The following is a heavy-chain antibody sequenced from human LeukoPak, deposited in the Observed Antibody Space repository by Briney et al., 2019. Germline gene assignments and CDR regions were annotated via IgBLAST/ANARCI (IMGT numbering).Heavy chain of an antibody. V-gene: IGHV3-23*01. CDR3: AKVIQWFGELFDP. CDR1: GFTFSNYA. D-gene: IGHD3-10*01. CDR2: ISDSGAST. J-gene: IGHJ5*02. Sequence: GGSLRLSCAASGFTFSNYAMNWVRQAPGKGLEWVSGISDSGASTFYADSVKGRFTISRDNSENTLYLRMNTLRAEDTAVYYCAKVIQWFGELFDPWGQGTLVTVSS.